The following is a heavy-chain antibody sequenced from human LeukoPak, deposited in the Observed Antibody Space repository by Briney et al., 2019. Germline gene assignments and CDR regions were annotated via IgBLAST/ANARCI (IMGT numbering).Heavy chain of an antibody. CDR2: ITGDCNYI. CDR1: GFTFNDYT. J-gene: IGHJ4*02. CDR3: ARVGYSSSSAYFDY. D-gene: IGHD6-6*01. Sequence: GGSLRLSCAASGFTFNDYTMTWVRQAPGKGLEWVSSITGDCNYIFYADSVKGRFTISRDNAQNSLFLELNSLRGEDTAVYYCARVGYSSSSAYFDYWGQGDPGHRLL. V-gene: IGHV3-21*01.